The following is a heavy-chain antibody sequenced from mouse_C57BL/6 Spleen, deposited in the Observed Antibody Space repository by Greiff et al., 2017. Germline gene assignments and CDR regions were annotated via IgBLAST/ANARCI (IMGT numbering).Heavy chain of an antibody. J-gene: IGHJ3*01. CDR1: GFTFSSYA. Sequence: EVQVVESGGGLVKPGGSLKLSCAASGFTFSSYAMSWVRQTPEKRLEWVATISDGGSYTYYPDNVKGRFTISRDNAKNNLYLQMSHLKSEDTALYYCARKDYGNYSFAYWGQGTLVTVSA. D-gene: IGHD2-1*01. V-gene: IGHV5-4*01. CDR3: ARKDYGNYSFAY. CDR2: ISDGGSYT.